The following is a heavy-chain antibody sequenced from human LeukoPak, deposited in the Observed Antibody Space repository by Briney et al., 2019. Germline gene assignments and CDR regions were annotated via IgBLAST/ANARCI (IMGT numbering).Heavy chain of an antibody. J-gene: IGHJ4*02. CDR1: GGTFSSYA. Sequence: SVKVSCKASGGTFSSYAISWVRRAPGQGLEWMGRIIPIFGTANYAQKFQGRVTITTDESTSTAYMELSSLRSEYTAVYYCARGGSSDVTLGDYFDYWGQGTLVTVSS. V-gene: IGHV1-69*05. D-gene: IGHD2-15*01. CDR3: ARGGSSDVTLGDYFDY. CDR2: IIPIFGTA.